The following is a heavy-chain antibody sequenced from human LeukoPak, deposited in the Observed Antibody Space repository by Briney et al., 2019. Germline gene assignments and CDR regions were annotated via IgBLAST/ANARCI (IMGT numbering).Heavy chain of an antibody. Sequence: NSGGTNYAQKFQGRVTMTRDTSISTAYMELSRLRSDDTTVYYCARGELVGLGAISAGWFDPWGQGTLVTVSS. V-gene: IGHV1-2*02. CDR3: ARGELVGLGAISAGWFDP. CDR2: NSGGT. J-gene: IGHJ5*02. D-gene: IGHD1-26*01.